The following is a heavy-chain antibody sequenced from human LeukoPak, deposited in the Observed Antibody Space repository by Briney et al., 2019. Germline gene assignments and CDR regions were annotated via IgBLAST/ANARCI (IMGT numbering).Heavy chain of an antibody. CDR1: GFTFSSFW. V-gene: IGHV3-7*01. J-gene: IGHJ4*02. CDR2: IKQDGSEK. Sequence: XGSLRLSCAASGFTFSSFWMSWVRQAPGKGLEWVADIKQDGSEKYYVDSVKGRFTISRDNAKNSLNLQMNSLRVEDTAVYYCARDRIGWFDYWGQGTLVTVFS. D-gene: IGHD2-15*01. CDR3: ARDRIGWFDY.